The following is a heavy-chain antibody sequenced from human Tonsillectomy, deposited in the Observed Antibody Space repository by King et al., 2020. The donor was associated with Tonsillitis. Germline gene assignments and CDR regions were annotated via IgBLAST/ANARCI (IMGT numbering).Heavy chain of an antibody. D-gene: IGHD3-22*01. CDR1: GFTFSSYG. V-gene: IGHV3-33*05. CDR2: ISYDGSNK. Sequence: VQLVQSGGGVAQPGRSLRLSCAASGFTFSSYGMHWVRQAPGKGLEWVAVISYDGSNKYYADSVKGRFTISRDNSKNTLYLQMNSLRAEDTAVYYCARDPEADSRIYYWYFDLWGRGTLVTVSS. J-gene: IGHJ2*01. CDR3: ARDPEADSRIYYWYFDL.